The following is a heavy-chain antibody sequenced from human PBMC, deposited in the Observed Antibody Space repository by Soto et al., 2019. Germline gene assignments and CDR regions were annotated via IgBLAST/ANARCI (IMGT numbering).Heavy chain of an antibody. D-gene: IGHD2-8*01. Sequence: SEILCLTCTVSGGSIGGVGYYWSWIRQHPGKGLEWIGYIYYSGSTYYNPSLKSRVTISVDTSKNQFSLKLSSVTAADTAVYYCARGRNIGLMGYAREYNWFDPRGQGTLVTVSS. V-gene: IGHV4-31*03. CDR1: GGSIGGVGYY. J-gene: IGHJ5*02. CDR3: ARGRNIGLMGYAREYNWFDP. CDR2: IYYSGST.